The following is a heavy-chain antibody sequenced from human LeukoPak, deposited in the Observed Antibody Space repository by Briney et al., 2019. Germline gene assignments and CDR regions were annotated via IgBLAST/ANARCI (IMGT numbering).Heavy chain of an antibody. CDR3: ARLHPGIAVAGYPDY. CDR1: GYSISSGYY. CDR2: IYHSGST. J-gene: IGHJ4*02. V-gene: IGHV4-38-2*01. D-gene: IGHD6-19*01. Sequence: SETLSLTCAVSGYSISSGYYWGWIRQPPGKGLEWIGSIYHSGSTYYNPSLKSRVTISVDTSKNQFSLKLSSVTAADTAVYYCARLHPGIAVAGYPDYWGQGTLVTVSS.